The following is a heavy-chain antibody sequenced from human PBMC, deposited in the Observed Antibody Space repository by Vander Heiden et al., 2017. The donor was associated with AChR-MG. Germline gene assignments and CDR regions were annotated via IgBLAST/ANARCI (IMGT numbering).Heavy chain of an antibody. J-gene: IGHJ3*02. CDR2: IYYSGST. Sequence: QVQLQESGPGLVKPSQTLSLTCTVSGGSISSGDYYWSWIRQPPGKGLEWFGYIYYSGSTYYNPALKSRVAISVDTSKNQFSLQLNSVTAADTAVYYFARTRAATIDAFHIWGQGTMVTVSS. CDR3: ARTRAATIDAFHI. V-gene: IGHV4-30-4*01. CDR1: GGSISSGDYY. D-gene: IGHD6-13*01.